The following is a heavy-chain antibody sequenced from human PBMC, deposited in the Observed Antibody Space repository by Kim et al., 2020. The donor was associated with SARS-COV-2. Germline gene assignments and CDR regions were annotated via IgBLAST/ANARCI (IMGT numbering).Heavy chain of an antibody. Sequence: GESLKISCKGSGYSFTSYWISWVRQMPGKGLEWMGRIDPSDSYTNYSPSFQGHVTISADKSISTAYLQWSSLKASDTAMYYCARQGSPIIYYYYGMDVWGQGTTVTVSS. J-gene: IGHJ6*02. CDR3: ARQGSPIIYYYYGMDV. CDR2: IDPSDSYT. V-gene: IGHV5-10-1*01. CDR1: GYSFTSYW.